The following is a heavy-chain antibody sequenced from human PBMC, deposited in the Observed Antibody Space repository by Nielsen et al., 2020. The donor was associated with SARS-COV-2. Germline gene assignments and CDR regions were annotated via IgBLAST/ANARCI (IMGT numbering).Heavy chain of an antibody. Sequence: GESLKISCEASGFTFTDYAMGWVRQAPGKGLEWVSRVSSSGGSTYYADSLKGRFTISRDNANNSLYLQINSLRADDTAVYYCARVENFWTGSYYYYMDVWGIGTTVTVSS. CDR1: GFTFTDYA. J-gene: IGHJ6*03. V-gene: IGHV3-21*06. D-gene: IGHD3/OR15-3a*01. CDR3: ARVENFWTGSYYYYMDV. CDR2: VSSSGGST.